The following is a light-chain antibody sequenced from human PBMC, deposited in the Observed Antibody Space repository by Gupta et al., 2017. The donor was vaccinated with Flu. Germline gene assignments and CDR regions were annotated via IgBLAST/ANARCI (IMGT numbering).Light chain of an antibody. CDR2: DAS. Sequence: DIQMTQSPSTLSASVGDRITITCRASQSISTWLAWYHQKPGKAPKLLISDASYLQSGVPSRFSGSGSGTEFTLTVSSLQPDDSATYYCQQYDNYPWTFGQGTKVEIK. CDR1: QSISTW. J-gene: IGKJ1*01. CDR3: QQYDNYPWT. V-gene: IGKV1-5*03.